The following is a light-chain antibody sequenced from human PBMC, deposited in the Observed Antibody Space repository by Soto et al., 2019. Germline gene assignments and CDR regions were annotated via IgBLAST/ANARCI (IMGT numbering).Light chain of an antibody. CDR2: EVT. Sequence: QSALTQPPSASGSPGQSVTISCTGTSSDVGGFDYVSWYQQYPGKAPKLVIFEVTERPSGVPDRFSGSKSGNTASLTVSGLQAEDEADYYCSSYASTSPLVFGGGTKLTVL. CDR3: SSYASTSPLV. J-gene: IGLJ3*02. CDR1: SSDVGGFDY. V-gene: IGLV2-8*01.